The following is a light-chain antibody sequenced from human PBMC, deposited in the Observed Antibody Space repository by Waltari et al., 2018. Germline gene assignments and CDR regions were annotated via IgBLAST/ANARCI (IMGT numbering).Light chain of an antibody. J-gene: IGLJ2*01. CDR3: QAWDSSTVV. Sequence: SYELTQPPSVSASPGQTASITCSGAKLGDKYASWYQQKPGRSPVLVIYQDTKRPSGIPERFSGSNSGNTATLTISGTQSMDEADYYCQAWDSSTVVFGGGTKLTVL. CDR2: QDT. V-gene: IGLV3-1*01. CDR1: KLGDKY.